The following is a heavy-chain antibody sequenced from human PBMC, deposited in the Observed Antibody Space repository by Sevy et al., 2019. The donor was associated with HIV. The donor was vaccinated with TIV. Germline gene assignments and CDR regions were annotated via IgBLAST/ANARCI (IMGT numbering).Heavy chain of an antibody. D-gene: IGHD6-13*01. CDR2: IYYSGST. CDR3: AREGDCRYSSSCYGMDV. J-gene: IGHJ6*02. V-gene: IGHV4-31*03. CDR1: GGSISSGGYY. Sequence: SETLSLTCTVSGGSISSGGYYWSWIRQHPGKGLESIGYIYYSGSTYYNPSLKSRVTISVDTSKNQFSLKLSSVTAADTAVYYCAREGDCRYSSSCYGMDVWGQGTTVTVSS.